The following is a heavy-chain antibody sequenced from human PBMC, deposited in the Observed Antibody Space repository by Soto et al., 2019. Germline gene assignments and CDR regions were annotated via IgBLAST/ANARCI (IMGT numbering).Heavy chain of an antibody. D-gene: IGHD2-2*01. V-gene: IGHV1-69*02. CDR3: AFAGTGSSSCDS. Sequence: QVQLVQSGAEVKKPGSSVKVSCKASGGTFSSYTITWVRQAPGQGLEWMGRIIPILGIANYAQKFQGRVTITADKYTSTAYMELSSLRSEDTAVYYCAFAGTGSSSCDSWGQGTLVTVSS. CDR1: GGTFSSYT. CDR2: IIPILGIA. J-gene: IGHJ4*02.